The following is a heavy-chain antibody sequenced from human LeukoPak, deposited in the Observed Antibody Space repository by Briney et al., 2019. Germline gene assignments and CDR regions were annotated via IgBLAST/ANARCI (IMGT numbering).Heavy chain of an antibody. CDR1: GESLYNYY. V-gene: IGHV4-4*07. CDR2: IYASGST. J-gene: IGHJ6*03. Sequence: KPSETLSLTCSVSGESLYNYYWSWIRQPAGKGLEWIGRIYASGSTNYNPSLKTRVTMSVDTSKNQFSLSLTSVTAADTAVYFCAKDPRSETGDCDSNGCCWFFFYLDVWGKGTPVIVSS. CDR3: AKDPRSETGDCDSNGCCWFFFYLDV. D-gene: IGHD6-19*01.